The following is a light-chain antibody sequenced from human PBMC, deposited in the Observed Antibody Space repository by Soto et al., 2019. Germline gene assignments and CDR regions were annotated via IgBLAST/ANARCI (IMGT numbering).Light chain of an antibody. CDR3: QQYNNWPYT. Sequence: EIVITQSPATLSVYPGERATLSCRASQSVSSNLAWSQQQPGQAPRLLIYGASTRATGISARISGTGSATKFTLTIISLQSEDFAVYYCQQYNNWPYTFGQATKVDIK. CDR2: GAS. V-gene: IGKV3-15*01. CDR1: QSVSSN. J-gene: IGKJ2*01.